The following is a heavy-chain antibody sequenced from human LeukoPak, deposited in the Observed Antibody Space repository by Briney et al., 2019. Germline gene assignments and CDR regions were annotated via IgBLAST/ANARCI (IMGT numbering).Heavy chain of an antibody. D-gene: IGHD3-10*01. CDR2: INHSGST. Sequence: SETLSLTCAVYGGSFSGYYWSWIRQPPGKGLEWIGEINHSGSTNYNPSLKSRVTISVDTSKNQFSLKLSSVTAADTAVYYYARGPYGSGTLRSRNWFDPWGQGTLVTVSS. CDR1: GGSFSGYY. V-gene: IGHV4-34*01. J-gene: IGHJ5*02. CDR3: ARGPYGSGTLRSRNWFDP.